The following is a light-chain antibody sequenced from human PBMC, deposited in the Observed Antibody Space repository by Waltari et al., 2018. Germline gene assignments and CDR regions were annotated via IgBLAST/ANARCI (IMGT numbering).Light chain of an antibody. V-gene: IGLV1-47*01. J-gene: IGLJ2*01. CDR3: VAWDDRLSAVA. CDR2: RNN. CDR1: TSNVRRHP. Sequence: QSVLTQPPSASGTPGQRVTISCFGSTSNVRRHPVYWYQHIPGTAPKLLIFRNNQRPSGVPDRFSASGSGTSASLAISGLRSEDEALYFCVAWDDRLSAVAFGGGTKLTVL.